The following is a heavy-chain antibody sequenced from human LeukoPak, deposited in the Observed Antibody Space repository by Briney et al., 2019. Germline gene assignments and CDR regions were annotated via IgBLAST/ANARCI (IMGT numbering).Heavy chain of an antibody. J-gene: IGHJ3*02. CDR2: IYYSGST. Sequence: SETLSLTCTVSGGSISSGDYYWSWIRQPPGKGLEWIGYIYYSGSTYYNPSLKSRVTISVDTSKNQFSLKLSSVTAADTAVYYCAGEYGITMVRGVIPEGIAFDIWGQGTMVTVSS. V-gene: IGHV4-30-4*08. CDR3: AGEYGITMVRGVIPEGIAFDI. CDR1: GGSISSGDYY. D-gene: IGHD3-10*01.